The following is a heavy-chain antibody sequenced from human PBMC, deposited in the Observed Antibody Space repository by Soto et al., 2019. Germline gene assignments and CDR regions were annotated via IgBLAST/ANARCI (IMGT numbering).Heavy chain of an antibody. CDR2: IWYDGSNK. CDR1: GFTFSSYG. J-gene: IGHJ6*03. D-gene: IGHD4-4*01. CDR3: ARGKPRYSNYPWDYYYYMDV. Sequence: GGSLRLSCAASGFTFSSYGMHWVRQAPGKGLEWVAVIWYDGSNKYYADSVKGRFTISRDNSKNTLYLQMNSLRAEDTAVHYCARGKPRYSNYPWDYYYYMDVWGKGTTVTVSS. V-gene: IGHV3-33*01.